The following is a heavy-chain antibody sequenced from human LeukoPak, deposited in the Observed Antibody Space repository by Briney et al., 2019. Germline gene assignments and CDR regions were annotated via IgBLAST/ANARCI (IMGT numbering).Heavy chain of an antibody. CDR2: IRSKAYGGTT. J-gene: IGHJ4*02. CDR1: GFTFTNYA. CDR3: TNMLNYDILTGYESEDY. V-gene: IGHV3-49*04. D-gene: IGHD3-9*01. Sequence: GGSLRLSCAASGFTFTNYAMSWVRQAPGKGLEWVGFIRSKAYGGTTEYAASVKGRFTISRDDSKSIAYLQMNSLKTEDTAVYYCTNMLNYDILTGYESEDYWGQGTLVTVSS.